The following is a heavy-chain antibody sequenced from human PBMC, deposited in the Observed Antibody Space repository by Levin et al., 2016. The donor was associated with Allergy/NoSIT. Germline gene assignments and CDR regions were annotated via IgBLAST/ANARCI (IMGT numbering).Heavy chain of an antibody. CDR2: FSRSSGNT. J-gene: IGHJ4*02. D-gene: IGHD2-8*02. Sequence: VRQAPGKGLEWVSTFSRSSGNTYSADSVKGRFTISRDDSKNTLYLQMSSLRAEDTAVYYCAKRDGTGLYYFDYWGQGTLVTVSS. CDR3: AKRDGTGLYYFDY. V-gene: IGHV3-23*01.